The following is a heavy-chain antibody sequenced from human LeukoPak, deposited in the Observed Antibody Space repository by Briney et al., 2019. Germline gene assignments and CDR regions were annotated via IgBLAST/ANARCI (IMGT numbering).Heavy chain of an antibody. J-gene: IGHJ4*02. CDR1: GGSFSGYY. Sequence: SETLSLTCAVYGGSFSGYYWSWIRQPPGKGLEWIGEINHSGSTNYNPSLKSRVTISVDTSKNQLSLKLSSVTAADTAVYYCARGGLSGYAYGYYFDHWGQGTLVTVSS. CDR2: INHSGST. V-gene: IGHV4-34*01. CDR3: ARGGLSGYAYGYYFDH. D-gene: IGHD5-18*01.